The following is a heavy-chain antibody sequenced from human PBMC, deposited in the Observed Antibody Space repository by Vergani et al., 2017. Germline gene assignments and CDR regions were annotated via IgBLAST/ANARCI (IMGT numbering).Heavy chain of an antibody. D-gene: IGHD6-13*01. V-gene: IGHV1-69-2*01. CDR2: VDPEDGET. Sequence: EVQLVQSGAEVKKPGATVKISCKVSGYTFTDYYMHWVQQAPGKGLEWMGLVDPEDGETIYAEKFQGRVTITADTSTDTAYMELSSLRSEDTAVYYCAITQYSSSWYRRNYFDYWGQGTLVTVSS. CDR3: AITQYSSSWYRRNYFDY. CDR1: GYTFTDYY. J-gene: IGHJ4*02.